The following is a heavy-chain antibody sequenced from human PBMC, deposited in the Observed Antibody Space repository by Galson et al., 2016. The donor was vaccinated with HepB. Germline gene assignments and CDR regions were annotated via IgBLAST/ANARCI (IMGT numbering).Heavy chain of an antibody. CDR1: GFSFINAW. CDR3: ARQKGEYSSSCLFDC. CDR2: IYYSGST. J-gene: IGHJ4*02. D-gene: IGHD6-6*01. Sequence: LRLSCAASGFSFINAWMSWVRQAPGKGLEWIGYIYYSGSTNYNPSLKSRVTILGDTSKNQFSLKLSSVTAADTAVYYCARQKGEYSSSCLFDCWGQGTLVTVSS. V-gene: IGHV4-59*08.